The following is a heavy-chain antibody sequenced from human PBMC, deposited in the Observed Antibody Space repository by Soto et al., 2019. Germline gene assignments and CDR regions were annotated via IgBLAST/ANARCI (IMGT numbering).Heavy chain of an antibody. J-gene: IGHJ4*02. CDR3: ARGSDDYGAFGYFEY. CDR2: INHSGST. CDR1: VVSFSGYY. V-gene: IGHV4-34*01. Sequence: SETLSLTCAFYVVSFSGYYWSCIRHPPGKWLEWIGEINHSGSTNYNPSLKSRVTISVDTSKNQFSLKPSSVTAADTAVYYCARGSDDYGAFGYFEYWGQGTLGTVSS. D-gene: IGHD4-17*01.